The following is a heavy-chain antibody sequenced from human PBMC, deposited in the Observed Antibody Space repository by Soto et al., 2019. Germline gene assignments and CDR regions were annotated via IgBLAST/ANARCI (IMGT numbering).Heavy chain of an antibody. V-gene: IGHV4-59*01. CDR2: IYYSGST. D-gene: IGHD6-19*01. J-gene: IGHJ4*02. Sequence: SETLSLTCTVSGGSISSYYWSWIRQPPGKGLEWIGYIYYSGSTNYNPSLKSRVTISVDTSKNQFSLKLSSVTAADTAVYYCARAPAEYSSGWEYFDYWGQGTLVTVSS. CDR3: ARAPAEYSSGWEYFDY. CDR1: GGSISSYY.